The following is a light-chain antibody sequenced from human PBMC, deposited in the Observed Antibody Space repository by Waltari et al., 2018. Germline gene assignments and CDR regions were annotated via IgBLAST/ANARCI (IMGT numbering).Light chain of an antibody. Sequence: QSALTQPASVSGSPGQSVTISCTGTSSDSVTYDFVSWYQQHPGKAPKLLIFDVTTRPSGVSNRFSGSKSGSTASLTISGLQAEDEADYFCSSYPRTGTWLFGGGTKLTVL. V-gene: IGLV2-14*03. CDR3: SSYPRTGTWL. CDR1: SSDSVTYDF. CDR2: DVT. J-gene: IGLJ3*02.